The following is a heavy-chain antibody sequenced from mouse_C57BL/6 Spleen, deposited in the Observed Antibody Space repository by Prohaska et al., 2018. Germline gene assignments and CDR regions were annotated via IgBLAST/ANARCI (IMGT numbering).Heavy chain of an antibody. CDR3: ARYGGYFDY. J-gene: IGHJ2*01. D-gene: IGHD1-1*02. V-gene: IGHV1-26*01. Sequence: QIHGKSLEWIGDINPNNGGTSYNQKFKGKATLTVDKSSSTAYMELRSLTSEDSAVYYCARYGGYFDYWGQGTTLTVSS. CDR2: INPNNGGT.